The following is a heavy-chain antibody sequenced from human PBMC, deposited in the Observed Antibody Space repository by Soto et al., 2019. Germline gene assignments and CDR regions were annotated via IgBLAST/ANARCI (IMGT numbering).Heavy chain of an antibody. Sequence: PGGSLRLSCASSGFTFSSYWMSWVRQAPGKGLEWVANIKQDGSEKYYVDSVKGRFTISRDNAKNSLYLQMNSLRAEDTAVYYCARAVYSSSSGYYYYYMDVWGKGTMVTVSS. CDR3: ARAVYSSSSGYYYYYMDV. CDR2: IKQDGSEK. J-gene: IGHJ6*03. D-gene: IGHD6-6*01. CDR1: GFTFSSYW. V-gene: IGHV3-7*01.